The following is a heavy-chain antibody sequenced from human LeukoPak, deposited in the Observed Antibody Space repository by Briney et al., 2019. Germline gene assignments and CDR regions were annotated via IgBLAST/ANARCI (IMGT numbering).Heavy chain of an antibody. Sequence: RASVKVSCKASGYTFTSYGISWVRQAPGQGLEWMGWISAYNGNTNYAQKLQGRVTMTTDTSTSTAYMELRSLRSDDTAVYYCARDILCLSYDGRYYFDYWGQGTLVTASS. CDR2: ISAYNGNT. V-gene: IGHV1-18*04. D-gene: IGHD5-12*01. CDR1: GYTFTSYG. J-gene: IGHJ4*02. CDR3: ARDILCLSYDGRYYFDY.